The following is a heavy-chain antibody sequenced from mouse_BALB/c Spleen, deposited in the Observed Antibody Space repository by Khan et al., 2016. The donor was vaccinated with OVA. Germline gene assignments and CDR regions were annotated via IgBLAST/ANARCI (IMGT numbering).Heavy chain of an antibody. CDR1: GFTFSNYW. D-gene: IGHD1-1*01. Sequence: QVQLKQSGAELMKPGASVKISCKATGFTFSNYWIEWVKQRPGHGLEWIGQIFPGSGDTNYNEKFEGKATFTADTSSNTAYMQLSSLTSEDSAVYYCALYGSRGDYWGQGTTLTVSS. V-gene: IGHV1-9*01. CDR2: IFPGSGDT. J-gene: IGHJ2*01. CDR3: ALYGSRGDY.